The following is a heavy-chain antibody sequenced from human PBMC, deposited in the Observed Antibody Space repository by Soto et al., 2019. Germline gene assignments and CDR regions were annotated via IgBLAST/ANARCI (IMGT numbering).Heavy chain of an antibody. J-gene: IGHJ4*02. Sequence: GGSLRLSCAASGITFSNYYMNWVRQAPGKGLEWVSSIASSGSHTFYADSVKGRFTISRDNAKNSLYLQMNSLRAEDTAVYYCAGTYDSLDYWGQGTLVTVSS. CDR2: IASSGSHT. D-gene: IGHD3-22*01. CDR3: AGTYDSLDY. V-gene: IGHV3-21*01. CDR1: GITFSNYY.